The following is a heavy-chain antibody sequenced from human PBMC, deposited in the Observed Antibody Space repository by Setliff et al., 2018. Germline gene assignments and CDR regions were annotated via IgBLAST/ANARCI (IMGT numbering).Heavy chain of an antibody. V-gene: IGHV7-4-1*02. CDR2: INTNTGNP. CDR1: GGTFTSYA. CDR3: ARPYSSSARWYFDL. Sequence: ASVKVSCKASGGTFTSYAMNWVRQAPGQGLEWMGWINTNTGNPTYAQGFTGRFVFSLDTSVSTAYLQISSLKAEDTAVYYCARPYSSSARWYFDLWGRGTLVTV. D-gene: IGHD6-6*01. J-gene: IGHJ2*01.